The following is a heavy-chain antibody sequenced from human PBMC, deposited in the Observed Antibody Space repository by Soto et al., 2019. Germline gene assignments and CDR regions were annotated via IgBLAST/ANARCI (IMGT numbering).Heavy chain of an antibody. D-gene: IGHD2-15*01. CDR2: MSSSSSPI. V-gene: IGHV3-48*01. CDR3: ARDSGGYCSGGSCYFDS. J-gene: IGHJ4*02. CDR1: GFTLSTYS. Sequence: GGSLRLSCTASGFTLSTYSMNWVRQAPEKRLEWVSYMSSSSSPIYYADSVRGRFTISRDNAKNSLYLQMNSLRAEDTAVYYCARDSGGYCSGGSCYFDSWGQGTPVTVSS.